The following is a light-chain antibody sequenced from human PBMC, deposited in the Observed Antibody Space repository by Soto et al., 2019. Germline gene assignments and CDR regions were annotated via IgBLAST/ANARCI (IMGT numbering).Light chain of an antibody. J-gene: IGKJ4*01. CDR1: QSVSSSY. V-gene: IGKV3-20*01. Sequence: DIVLTQSPGTLSLSPGERATLSCRASQSVSSSYLAWYQRKPGQAPRLLIYDASSRATGIPDRFSGGGSGTDFTLTISRLEPEDFAVYYCQQFSSYPLTFGGGTKVDIK. CDR2: DAS. CDR3: QQFSSYPLT.